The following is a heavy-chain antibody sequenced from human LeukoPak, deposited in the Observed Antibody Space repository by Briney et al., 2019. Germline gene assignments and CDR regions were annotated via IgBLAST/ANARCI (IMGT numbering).Heavy chain of an antibody. D-gene: IGHD3-3*01. CDR3: ATRGSGLRFLEWLSFWDH. CDR1: RHTLSELS. Sequence: ASVKVSCNVSRHTLSELSMHWVRQAPGKGLEWMGGFNLEDGETVYAQKFQGRVTMTEDTSTDTAYMELSSLRSDDTALYYCATRGSGLRFLEWLSFWDHWGQGTLVTVSS. CDR2: FNLEDGET. J-gene: IGHJ4*02. V-gene: IGHV1-24*01.